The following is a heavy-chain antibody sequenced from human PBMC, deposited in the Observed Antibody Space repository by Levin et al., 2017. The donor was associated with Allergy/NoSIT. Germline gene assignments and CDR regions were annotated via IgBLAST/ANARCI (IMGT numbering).Heavy chain of an antibody. J-gene: IGHJ4*02. CDR1: GYSFTSFW. V-gene: IGHV5-51*01. CDR2: IFPSDSDT. Sequence: GESLKISCQASGYSFTSFWFGWVRQRPGKGLEWMGLIFPSDSDTRVSPSFQGQIILSVDKSISTAYLQWSSRKASDGAMYYWARRDSDGSNSFDYWGQGTLVTVST. CDR3: ARRDSDGSNSFDY. D-gene: IGHD2-21*01.